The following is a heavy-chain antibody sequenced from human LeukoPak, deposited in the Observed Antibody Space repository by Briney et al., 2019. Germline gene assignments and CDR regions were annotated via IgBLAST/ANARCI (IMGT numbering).Heavy chain of an antibody. CDR3: AVLSPTLDY. V-gene: IGHV3-23*01. CDR1: GFIFSNYG. Sequence: PGGSLRLSCAASGFIFSNYGINWVRQAPGKGLEWVAAISASGSATSYADSVRGRFTISRDNSKNTLYLQMNSLRAEDTAVYYCAVLSPTLDYWGQGTLVTVSS. D-gene: IGHD3-16*01. CDR2: ISASGSAT. J-gene: IGHJ4*02.